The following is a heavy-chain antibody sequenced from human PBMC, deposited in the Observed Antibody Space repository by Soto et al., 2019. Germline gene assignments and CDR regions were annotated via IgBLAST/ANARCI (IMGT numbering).Heavy chain of an antibody. D-gene: IGHD4-17*01. CDR2: ISGSGGST. V-gene: IGHV3-23*01. Sequence: PGGSLRLSCAASGFTFSSYAMSWVRQAPGKGLEWVSAISGSGGSTYYADSVKGRFTISRDNSKNTLYLQMNSLRAEDTAVYYCAKSLSHYGGNSNLLYSCQAPLVTVSS. J-gene: IGHJ4*02. CDR1: GFTFSSYA. CDR3: AKSLSHYGGNSNLLY.